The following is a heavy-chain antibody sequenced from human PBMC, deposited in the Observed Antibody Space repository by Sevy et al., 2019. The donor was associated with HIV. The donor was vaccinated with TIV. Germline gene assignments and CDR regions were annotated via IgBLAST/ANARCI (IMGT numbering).Heavy chain of an antibody. D-gene: IGHD3-9*01. CDR1: GGTFSSYA. CDR2: IIPIFGTA. Sequence: ASVKVSCKASGGTFSSYAISWVRQAPGQGLEWMGGIIPIFGTANYAQKFQGRVTITADESTGTAYMELSSLRSEDTAVYYCARGSKYGPVDILTGPPRWDYYYGMDVWGQGTTVTVSS. CDR3: ARGSKYGPVDILTGPPRWDYYYGMDV. V-gene: IGHV1-69*13. J-gene: IGHJ6*02.